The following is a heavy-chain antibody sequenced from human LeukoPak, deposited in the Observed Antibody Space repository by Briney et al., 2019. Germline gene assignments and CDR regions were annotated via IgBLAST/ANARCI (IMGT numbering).Heavy chain of an antibody. J-gene: IGHJ4*02. V-gene: IGHV4-59*01. Sequence: SETLSLTCTVSGGSISSYYWSWIQQPPGKGLEWIGYIYYSGSTNYNPSLKSRVTISVDTSKNQFSLKLSSVTAADTAVYYCASISGSGSYYLDYWGQGTLVTVSS. CDR3: ASISGSGSYYLDY. D-gene: IGHD3-10*01. CDR1: GGSISSYY. CDR2: IYYSGST.